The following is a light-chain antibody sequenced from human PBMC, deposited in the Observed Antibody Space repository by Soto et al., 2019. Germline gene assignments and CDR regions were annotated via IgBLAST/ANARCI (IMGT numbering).Light chain of an antibody. CDR1: TSDVGSYDL. CDR2: EVS. V-gene: IGLV2-23*02. CDR3: CSYAGGRSPYV. J-gene: IGLJ1*01. Sequence: LAQPASVSGSPGQSITISCTGTTSDVGSYDLVSWYQQHPGKAPKIMIYEVSKRPSGDSNRFSGSKSGNTASLTISGLQAEDEADYYCCSYAGGRSPYVFGTGTKVTVL.